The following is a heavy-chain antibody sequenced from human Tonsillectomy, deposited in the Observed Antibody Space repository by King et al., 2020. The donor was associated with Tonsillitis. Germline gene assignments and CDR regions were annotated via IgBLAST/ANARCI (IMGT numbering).Heavy chain of an antibody. V-gene: IGHV2-5*01. CDR1: GFSLSTSGEG. J-gene: IGHJ4*02. Sequence: ITLQESGPTLVKPTETLTLTCSFSGFSLSTSGEGVAWIRQPPGKALEWLALIYWNEDERFSPSLRSRLTITPDTSKNQVSLTMTNMDPADTATYYCAHRRLDEDSYSYGLDYWGQGILVAVSS. CDR3: AHRRLDEDSYSYGLDY. D-gene: IGHD5-18*01. CDR2: IYWNEDE.